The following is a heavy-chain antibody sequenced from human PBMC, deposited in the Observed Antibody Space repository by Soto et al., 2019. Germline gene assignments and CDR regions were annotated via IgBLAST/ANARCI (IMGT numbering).Heavy chain of an antibody. Sequence: QVQVVQSGAEVKKPGASVKVSCKTSGYTFTNYHVHWVRQAPGQGLEWMGAINPNGGSTTYAQHLQGRITMTSDASTSTVYMDMSSLRSDDTAVYYCALPKNTLGWYNFWGQGTLVTVS. D-gene: IGHD6-19*01. CDR3: ALPKNTLGWYNF. V-gene: IGHV1-46*01. J-gene: IGHJ4*02. CDR2: INPNGGST. CDR1: GYTFTNYH.